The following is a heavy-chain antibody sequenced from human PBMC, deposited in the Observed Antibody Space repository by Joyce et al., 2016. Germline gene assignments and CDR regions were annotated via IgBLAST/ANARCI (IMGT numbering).Heavy chain of an antibody. CDR3: ARKGSSGWSPHLDY. CDR2: IWYDGSDQ. J-gene: IGHJ4*02. V-gene: IGHV3-33*01. D-gene: IGHD6-19*01. CDR1: GFTFSSYG. Sequence: QVQLVESGGGVVQPGRALRLSCAASGFTFSSYGMYWVRQAPGKGLEWVALIWYDGSDQYYADSVKGRFTISRDNSKNTLYLQMNSLRAEDTAVYYCARKGSSGWSPHLDYWGQGTLVTVSS.